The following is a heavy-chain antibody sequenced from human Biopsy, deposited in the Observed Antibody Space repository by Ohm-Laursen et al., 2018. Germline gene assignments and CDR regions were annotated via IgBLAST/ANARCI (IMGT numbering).Heavy chain of an antibody. CDR3: AKCMTGGSNYYFHH. J-gene: IGHJ4*02. Sequence: SLRLSCTASGFTFSSYGMHWVRQAPGRGLEWVAAIWYDGSNKNYADSVKGRFTISRDNSKNTLYLQMNSLRGEDTAVYYYAKCMTGGSNYYFHHCGQGTLVTVSS. V-gene: IGHV3-33*06. D-gene: IGHD2-8*01. CDR1: GFTFSSYG. CDR2: IWYDGSNK.